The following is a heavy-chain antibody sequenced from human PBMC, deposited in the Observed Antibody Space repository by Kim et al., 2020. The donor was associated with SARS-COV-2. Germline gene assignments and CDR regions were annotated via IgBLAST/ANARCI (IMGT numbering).Heavy chain of an antibody. Sequence: GGSLRLSCAASGFTFSSYSMNWVRQAPGKGLEWVSYISSSSSTIYYADSVRGRFTISRDNAKNSLYLQMNSLRAEDTAVYYCARRDQLHSYYYYYGMDVWGQGTTVTVSS. CDR1: GFTFSSYS. CDR3: ARRDQLHSYYYYYGMDV. D-gene: IGHD2-2*01. J-gene: IGHJ6*02. V-gene: IGHV3-48*01. CDR2: ISSSSSTI.